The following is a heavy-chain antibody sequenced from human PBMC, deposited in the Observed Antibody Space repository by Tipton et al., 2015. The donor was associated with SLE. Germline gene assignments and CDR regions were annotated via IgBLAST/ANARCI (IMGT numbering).Heavy chain of an antibody. Sequence: TLSLTCTVSGGSISSSSYYWGWIRQPPGKGLEWIGSIYYSGSTYYNPSLKSRVTISLDTSKNQFSLKLNSVTAADTAVYFCARDTKAARPGWFDPWGQGTPVTVSS. V-gene: IGHV4-39*07. CDR3: ARDTKAARPGWFDP. CDR2: IYYSGST. D-gene: IGHD6-6*01. CDR1: GGSISSSSYY. J-gene: IGHJ5*02.